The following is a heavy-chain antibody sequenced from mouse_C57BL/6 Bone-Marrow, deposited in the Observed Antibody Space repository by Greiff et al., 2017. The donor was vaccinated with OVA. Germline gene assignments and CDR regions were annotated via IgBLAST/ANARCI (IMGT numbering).Heavy chain of an antibody. J-gene: IGHJ3*01. CDR2: IYPGSGST. V-gene: IGHV1-55*01. CDR1: GYTFTSYW. Sequence: VQLQQPGAELVKPGASVKMSYKASGYTFTSYWITWVKQRPGQGLEWIGDIYPGSGSTNYNEKFKSKATLTVDTSSSTAYMQLSSLTSEDSAVYYCARGAYYDYLAWFAYWGQGTLVTVSA. CDR3: ARGAYYDYLAWFAY. D-gene: IGHD2-4*01.